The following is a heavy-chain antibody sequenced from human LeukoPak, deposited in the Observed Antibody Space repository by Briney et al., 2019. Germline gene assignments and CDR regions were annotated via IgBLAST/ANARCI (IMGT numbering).Heavy chain of an antibody. J-gene: IGHJ5*02. V-gene: IGHV3-30*18. CDR2: ISYDGSNK. D-gene: IGHD4-17*01. CDR3: AKDQRDDYGDPWSGTSSNWFDP. CDR1: GFTFSSYG. Sequence: GGSLRLSCAASGFTFSSYGMHWVRQAPGKGLEWVAVISYDGSNKYYADSVKGRFTISRDNSKNTLYLQMNSLRAEDTAIYYCAKDQRDDYGDPWSGTSSNWFDPWGQGTLVTVSS.